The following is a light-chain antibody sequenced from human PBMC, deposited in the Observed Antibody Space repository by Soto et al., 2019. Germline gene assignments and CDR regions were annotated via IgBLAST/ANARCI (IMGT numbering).Light chain of an antibody. V-gene: IGKV1-39*01. CDR2: AAS. CDR3: QQSYSSLLT. CDR1: QSVSRY. J-gene: IGKJ4*01. Sequence: DIQMTQSPSSLSASVGDRVTITCRASQSVSRYLNWYQQKPGRAPSLLIYAASSLQSGVPSRFSGSGSGTDFTLTIRSLQPEDFATYYCQQSYSSLLTFGGGTKVEIK.